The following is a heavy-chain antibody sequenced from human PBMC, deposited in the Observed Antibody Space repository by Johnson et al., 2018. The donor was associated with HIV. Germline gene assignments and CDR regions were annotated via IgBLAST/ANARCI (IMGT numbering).Heavy chain of an antibody. Sequence: VQLVQSGGGLVQTGGSLILSCPSSGFTFRSYWMYWVRHAPWQALAWVSLIPLDGSSTSYADSVKGRFTTSRDNAKNTLFLQMNRLRAEDMAVYYCARSRWADDAFDGWGQGTMVNVSS. CDR2: IPLDGSST. CDR3: ARSRWADDAFDG. V-gene: IGHV3-74*01. CDR1: GFTFRSYW. D-gene: IGHD1-26*01. J-gene: IGHJ3*01.